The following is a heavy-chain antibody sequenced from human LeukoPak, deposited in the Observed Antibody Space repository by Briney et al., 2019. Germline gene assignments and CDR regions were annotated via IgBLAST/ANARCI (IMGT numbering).Heavy chain of an antibody. CDR2: ISGSGGST. D-gene: IGHD3-10*01. CDR3: AKVEFTLWFGESHPSPAFDY. V-gene: IGHV3-23*01. CDR1: GFTFSSYA. J-gene: IGHJ4*02. Sequence: GESLRLSCAASGFTFSSYAMSWVRQAPGKGLEWVSAISGSGGSTYYADSVKGRFTISRDNSKNTLYLQMNSLRAEDTAVYYCAKVEFTLWFGESHPSPAFDYWGQGTLVTVSS.